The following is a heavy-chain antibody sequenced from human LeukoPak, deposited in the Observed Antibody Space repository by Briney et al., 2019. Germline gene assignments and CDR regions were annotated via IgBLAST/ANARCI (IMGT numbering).Heavy chain of an antibody. CDR2: ISAYNGNA. J-gene: IGHJ5*02. V-gene: IGHV1-18*01. CDR3: AREETGYYYGSGSEGNWLDP. CDR1: GYTFTSYG. D-gene: IGHD3-10*01. Sequence: ASVKVSCKASGYTFTSYGISWVRQAPGQGLEWMGWISAYNGNANYAQKLQGRVTMTTDTSTSTAYMELRSLRSDDTAVYYCAREETGYYYGSGSEGNWLDPWGQGTLVTVSS.